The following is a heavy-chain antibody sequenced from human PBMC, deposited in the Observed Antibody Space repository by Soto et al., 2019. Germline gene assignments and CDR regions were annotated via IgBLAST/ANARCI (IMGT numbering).Heavy chain of an antibody. Sequence: GESLKISCKGSGYSFTSHWIGWVRQMPGKGLEWMGIIYPGDSDTRYSPSFQGQVTISADKSISTAYLQWSSLKASDTAMYYCARQEIAPAGTWGQFDPWGQGTLVTVS. CDR3: ARQEIAPAGTWGQFDP. J-gene: IGHJ5*02. CDR1: GYSFTSHW. D-gene: IGHD6-13*01. CDR2: IYPGDSDT. V-gene: IGHV5-51*01.